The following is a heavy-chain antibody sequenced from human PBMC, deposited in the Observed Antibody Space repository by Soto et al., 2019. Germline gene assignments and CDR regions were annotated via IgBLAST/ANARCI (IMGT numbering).Heavy chain of an antibody. J-gene: IGHJ4*02. Sequence: QVHLVQSGAEVKKPGSSVKVSCKASGYTFTSYGITWVRQAPGQGLECMGWISAHNGNTDYAPKLQGRVIVTRATSTSTAYMELRRMISDDTAVYYCGRGRYGDYWGQGALVTVSS. CDR2: ISAHNGNT. CDR3: GRGRYGDY. D-gene: IGHD1-1*01. CDR1: GYTFTSYG. V-gene: IGHV1-18*01.